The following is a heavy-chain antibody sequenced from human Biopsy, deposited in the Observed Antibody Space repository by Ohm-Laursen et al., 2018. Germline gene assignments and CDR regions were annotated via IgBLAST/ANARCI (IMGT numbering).Heavy chain of an antibody. CDR3: ARTPILIVSAGLVYRHRRHLQGMDV. J-gene: IGHJ6*02. CDR2: VDWDDYK. Sequence: TQTLTLTCSFSGFSLSARGMCVSWIRQAPGKALEWLACVDWDDYKDYRSSLRTKLSISKDTSNDQVVLTVNNVDPADTATYYCARTPILIVSAGLVYRHRRHLQGMDVWGQGIAVTVS. CDR1: GFSLSARGMC. V-gene: IGHV2-70*11. D-gene: IGHD6-13*01.